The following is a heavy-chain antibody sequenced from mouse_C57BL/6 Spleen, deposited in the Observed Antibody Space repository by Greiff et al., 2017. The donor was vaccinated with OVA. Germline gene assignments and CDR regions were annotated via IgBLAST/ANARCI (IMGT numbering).Heavy chain of an antibody. J-gene: IGHJ4*01. V-gene: IGHV1-39*01. D-gene: IGHD1-1*01. Sequence: VQLKESGPELVKPGASVKISCKASGYSFTDYNMNWVKQSNGQSLEWIGVINPNYGTTSYNQKFKGKATLTVDKSSSTAYMQLNSLTSEDSAVYYCAREVYGTGGAMDYWGQGTSVTVAS. CDR2: INPNYGTT. CDR1: GYSFTDYN. CDR3: AREVYGTGGAMDY.